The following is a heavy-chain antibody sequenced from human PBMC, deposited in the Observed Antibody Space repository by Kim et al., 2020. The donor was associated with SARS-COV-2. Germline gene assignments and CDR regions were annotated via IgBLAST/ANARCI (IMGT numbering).Heavy chain of an antibody. D-gene: IGHD3-9*01. V-gene: IGHV3-74*01. Sequence: GGSLRLSCAASGFTFSSYWMHWVRQAPGKGLVWVSRINSDGSSTSYADSVKGRFTISRDNAKNTLYLQMNSLRAEDTAVYYCASGRDTLTGYHSAPGDYWGQGTLVTVSS. J-gene: IGHJ4*02. CDR1: GFTFSSYW. CDR3: ASGRDTLTGYHSAPGDY. CDR2: INSDGSST.